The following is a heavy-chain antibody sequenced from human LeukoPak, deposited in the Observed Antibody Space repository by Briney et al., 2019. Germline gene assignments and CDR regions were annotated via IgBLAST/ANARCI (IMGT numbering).Heavy chain of an antibody. CDR3: ARLASGSYGPLTPFDY. D-gene: IGHD1-26*01. CDR2: IYYSWST. J-gene: IGHJ4*02. CDR1: GGSISSYY. V-gene: IGHV4-59*08. Sequence: SETLSLTCTVSGGSISSYYWSWIRQPPGKGLGWIGDIYYSWSTNYNPSLKSRVTISVDTSKNQFSLRLSSVTAADTAVYYSARLASGSYGPLTPFDYWGQGTLVTVSS.